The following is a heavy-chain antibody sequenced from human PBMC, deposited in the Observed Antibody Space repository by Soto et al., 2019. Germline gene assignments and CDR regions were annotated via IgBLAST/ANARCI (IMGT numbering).Heavy chain of an antibody. CDR3: ARTGASTSLCFFDY. CDR2: INHSGGT. V-gene: IGHV4-34*01. CDR1: GGCFTGYY. D-gene: IGHD2-21*01. J-gene: IGHJ4*02. Sequence: SETLSLTCAVCGGCFTGYYWSWVRQPPGKGLQWIGEINHSGGTNYNPSLKSRVTRSVDTSKNQFFLKLTSVTAADTAVYYCARTGASTSLCFFDYWGQGTLVTVSS.